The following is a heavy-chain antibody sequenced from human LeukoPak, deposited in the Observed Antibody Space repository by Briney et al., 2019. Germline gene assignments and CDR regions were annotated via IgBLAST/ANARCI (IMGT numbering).Heavy chain of an antibody. D-gene: IGHD5-18*01. J-gene: IGHJ3*02. CDR2: ISGSGGST. V-gene: IGHV3-23*01. Sequence: PGGSLRLSCAASGFTFSSYAMSWVRQAPGKGLEWVSAISGSGGSTYYADSVKGRFTISRDNSKNTLYPQMNSLRAEDTAVYYCAKDARALGYSYGYGPDAFDIWGQGTMVTVSS. CDR1: GFTFSSYA. CDR3: AKDARALGYSYGYGPDAFDI.